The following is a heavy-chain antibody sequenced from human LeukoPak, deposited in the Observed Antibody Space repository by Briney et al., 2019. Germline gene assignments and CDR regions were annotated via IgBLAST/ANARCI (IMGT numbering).Heavy chain of an antibody. CDR2: IIPIFGTA. V-gene: IGHV1-69*05. CDR1: GGTFSSYA. Sequence: ASLKVSCTASGGTFSSYAISWVRQPPGQGLEWMGEIIPIFGTANYAQKYQGRVTITTDESTSTGYMELSSLRSEDTAVYYCARSRSYDFWSGFFSFDTLDYWGQGTLVTVSS. CDR3: ARSRSYDFWSGFFSFDTLDY. D-gene: IGHD3-3*01. J-gene: IGHJ4*02.